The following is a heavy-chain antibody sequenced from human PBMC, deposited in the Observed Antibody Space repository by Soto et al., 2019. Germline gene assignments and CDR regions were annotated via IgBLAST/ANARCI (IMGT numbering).Heavy chain of an antibody. CDR2: IYYSGST. D-gene: IGHD3-22*01. CDR3: ARAYYYDSSGSDFDY. V-gene: IGHV4-31*03. J-gene: IGHJ4*02. CDR1: GGSISIGGYY. Sequence: SETLSLTCTVSGGSISIGGYYWSWIRQHPGKGLEWIGYIYYSGSTYYNPSLKSRVTISVDTSKNQFSLKLSSVTAADTAVYYCARAYYYDSSGSDFDYWGQGTLVTVSS.